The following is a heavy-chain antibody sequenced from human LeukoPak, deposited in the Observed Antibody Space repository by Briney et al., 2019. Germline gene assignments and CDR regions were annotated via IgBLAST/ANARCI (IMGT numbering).Heavy chain of an antibody. CDR2: ISYSGDGT. J-gene: IGHJ5*02. D-gene: IGHD1-1*01. Sequence: GGSLRLSCAASGFIISGYAMSWVRQAPGKGLEWVSSISYSGDGTKYADSVKGRCTISREDSKNTLYLQMNSLRAEDTAVYYCAKGETPDNSYNYFAPWGQGTLVTVSS. V-gene: IGHV3-23*01. CDR1: GFIISGYA. CDR3: AKGETPDNSYNYFAP.